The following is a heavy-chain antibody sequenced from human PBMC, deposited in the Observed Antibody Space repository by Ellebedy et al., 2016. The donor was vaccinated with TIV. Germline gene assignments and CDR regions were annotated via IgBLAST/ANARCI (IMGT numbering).Heavy chain of an antibody. Sequence: ASVKVSXKASAHTFSNYYIHWVRQAPGQGLEWMGMSSPIYDSASYAQKFQGRVTMTTDSSTNTAHMELSSLKSDDTALYYCASGVAAKSAFDIWGQGTLVTVFS. CDR1: AHTFSNYY. CDR3: ASGVAAKSAFDI. V-gene: IGHV1-46*01. D-gene: IGHD6-19*01. J-gene: IGHJ3*02. CDR2: SSPIYDSA.